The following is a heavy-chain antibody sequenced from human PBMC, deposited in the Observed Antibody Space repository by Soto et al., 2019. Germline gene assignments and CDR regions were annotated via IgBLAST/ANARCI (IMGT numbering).Heavy chain of an antibody. V-gene: IGHV3-21*04. CDR1: GFSFSGYN. Sequence: GGSLRLSCAASGFSFSGYNMNWVRQAPGKGLEWVSFISSSGTYIYYADSVKGRFAISRDNARNSLYLQMDSPRAEDTAVYYCALDYWGHGTMVTVAS. CDR3: ALDY. CDR2: ISSSGTYI. J-gene: IGHJ4*01.